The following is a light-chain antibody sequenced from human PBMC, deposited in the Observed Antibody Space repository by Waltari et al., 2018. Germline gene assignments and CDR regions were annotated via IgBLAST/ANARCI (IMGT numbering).Light chain of an antibody. CDR2: LGS. V-gene: IGKV2-28*01. CDR1: QSLLHSGGDTH. CDR3: MQTLQTPRT. J-gene: IGKJ1*01. Sequence: DIVMTQTPLSLPVTPGEPASISCRSSQSLLHSGGDTHLHWYLQKPGQSPQLLIYLGSNRASGVPDRFSGSGSGTDFTLKISRVEAEDVGIYYCMQTLQTPRTFGQGTKVEIK.